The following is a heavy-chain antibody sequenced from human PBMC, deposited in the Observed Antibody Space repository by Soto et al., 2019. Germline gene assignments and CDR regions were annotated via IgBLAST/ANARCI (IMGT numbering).Heavy chain of an antibody. CDR3: ARVPLY. Sequence: SETLSLTCAVSGGSISSGGYSWSWIRQPPGKGLEWIGYIYHSGSIYYNPSLKSRVTISVDRSKNQFSLKLNSVTAADTAAYYCARVPLYWGQGTLVTVSS. D-gene: IGHD6-25*01. CDR1: GGSISSGGYS. CDR2: IYHSGSI. J-gene: IGHJ4*02. V-gene: IGHV4-30-2*01.